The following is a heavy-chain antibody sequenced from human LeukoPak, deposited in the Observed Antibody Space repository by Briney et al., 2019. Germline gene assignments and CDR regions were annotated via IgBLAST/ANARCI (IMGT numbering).Heavy chain of an antibody. J-gene: IGHJ4*02. Sequence: GGSLRLSCVASGLTFNNAWMTWVRQAPGKGLEWVGRIKSKTNGETTDYGAPVKGRFTISRDDSKNTLYLQMNSLKTEDTAIYYCVTDLRYDHWGQGTLVTVSS. V-gene: IGHV3-15*01. CDR1: GLTFNNAW. CDR3: VTDLRYDH. CDR2: IKSKTNGETT.